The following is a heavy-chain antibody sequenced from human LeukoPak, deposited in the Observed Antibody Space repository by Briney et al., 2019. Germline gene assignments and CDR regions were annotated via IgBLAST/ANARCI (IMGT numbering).Heavy chain of an antibody. CDR2: IRYDGSNK. CDR3: AKGPVEYYYDSSGYYPY. J-gene: IGHJ4*02. V-gene: IGHV3-30*02. CDR1: GFTFSSYG. D-gene: IGHD3-22*01. Sequence: GGSLRLXCAASGFTFSSYGMHWVRQAPGKGLEWVAFIRYDGSNKYYADSVKGRFTISRDNSKNTLYLQMNSLRAEDTAVYYCAKGPVEYYYDSSGYYPYWGQGTLVTVSS.